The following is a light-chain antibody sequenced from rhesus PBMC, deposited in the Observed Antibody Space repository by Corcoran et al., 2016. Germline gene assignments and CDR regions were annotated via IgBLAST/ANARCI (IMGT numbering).Light chain of an antibody. CDR1: QSISSW. CDR3: QQYSSSPWT. V-gene: IGKV1-22*01. J-gene: IGKJ1*01. CDR2: KAP. Sequence: DIQMTQSPSSLSASVGDTVTITCRASQSISSWIAWYQQKPGKAPDLLINKAPSLQSGVPSRFRGRGAWTDFTLTISSLQSEDFATYDCQQYSSSPWTFGQGTKVEIK.